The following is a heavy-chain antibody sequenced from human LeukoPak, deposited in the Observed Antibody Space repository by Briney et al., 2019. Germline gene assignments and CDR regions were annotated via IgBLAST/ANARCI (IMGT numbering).Heavy chain of an antibody. Sequence: GGSLRLSCAASGFTFSSYGMHWVRQAPGRGLEWVAVISYDGSNKYYADSVKGRFTISRDNSKNTLYLQMNSLRAEDTAVYYCAKDFTSGWTADLFDYWGQGTLVTVSS. V-gene: IGHV3-30*18. D-gene: IGHD6-19*01. CDR3: AKDFTSGWTADLFDY. J-gene: IGHJ4*02. CDR1: GFTFSSYG. CDR2: ISYDGSNK.